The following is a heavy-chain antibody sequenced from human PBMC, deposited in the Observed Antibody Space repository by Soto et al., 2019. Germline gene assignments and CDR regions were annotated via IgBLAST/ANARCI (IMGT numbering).Heavy chain of an antibody. D-gene: IGHD3-22*01. CDR2: VYYSGST. CDR1: GGSMNNYY. J-gene: IGHJ5*02. CDR3: ARHHSNYYDTSGYLSWFDP. V-gene: IGHV4-59*01. Sequence: SETLSLTCTVSGGSMNNYYWTWIRQPPGKGLEWIGYVYYSGSTKYNPSLKSRVIISVDTSKNQFSLKLSSVTAADTAVYYCARHHSNYYDTSGYLSWFDPWGQGTLVTVSS.